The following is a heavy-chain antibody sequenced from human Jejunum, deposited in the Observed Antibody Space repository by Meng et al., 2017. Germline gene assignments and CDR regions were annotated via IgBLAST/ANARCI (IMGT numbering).Heavy chain of an antibody. V-gene: IGHV3-74*01. Sequence: GESLKISCAASGFTLSNYWMHWFRQAPGKGPVWVSRISNDGSSISYADSVKGRFSISRDNAKNTLYLQMNSLTAEDTAVYFCARRGTGKSTVFDSWGQGSLVTVSS. CDR2: ISNDGSSI. CDR1: GFTLSNYW. CDR3: ARRGTGKSTVFDS. J-gene: IGHJ4*02. D-gene: IGHD4-17*01.